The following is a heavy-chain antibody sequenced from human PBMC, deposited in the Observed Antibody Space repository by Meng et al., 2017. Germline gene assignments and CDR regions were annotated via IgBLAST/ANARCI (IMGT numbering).Heavy chain of an antibody. V-gene: IGHV3-11*04. CDR1: GFTFSDYY. D-gene: IGHD6-19*01. Sequence: GESLKISCAASGFTFSDYYMSWIRQAPGKGLEWVSYISSSGSTIYYADSVKGRFTISRDNAKNSLYLQMNSLRAEDTAVYYCARDLSLRIAVAGRKSYYYYYGMDVWGQGTTVTVSS. J-gene: IGHJ6*02. CDR2: ISSSGSTI. CDR3: ARDLSLRIAVAGRKSYYYYYGMDV.